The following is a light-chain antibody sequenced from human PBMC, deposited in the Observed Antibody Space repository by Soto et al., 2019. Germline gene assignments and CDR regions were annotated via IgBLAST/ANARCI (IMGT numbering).Light chain of an antibody. CDR2: GDN. CDR1: SSNIGANYD. CDR3: QSYDSSLNRV. Sequence: QSVLSQPPSVSGAPGQRITISCTGSSSNIGANYDVHWYRQVPGTAPKLLMSGDNNRPSGVADRFSGSKSGTSASLAITSLQAEDEADYYCQSYDSSLNRVFGTGTKVTVL. V-gene: IGLV1-40*01. J-gene: IGLJ1*01.